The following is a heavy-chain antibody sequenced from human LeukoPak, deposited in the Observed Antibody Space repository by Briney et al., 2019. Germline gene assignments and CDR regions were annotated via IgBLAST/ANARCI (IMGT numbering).Heavy chain of an antibody. CDR2: TFYSGST. V-gene: IGHV4-31*03. CDR3: ARAIRGRMIVVPVDTRFDP. D-gene: IGHD3-22*01. Sequence: SETLSLACTVSGGSISSGDYYWSWIRQHPEKGLEWIGYTFYSGSTYYNPSLKSRVTISVDTSKNQFSLKLSSVTAADTAVYYCARAIRGRMIVVPVDTRFDPWGQGTLVTVSS. J-gene: IGHJ5*02. CDR1: GGSISSGDYY.